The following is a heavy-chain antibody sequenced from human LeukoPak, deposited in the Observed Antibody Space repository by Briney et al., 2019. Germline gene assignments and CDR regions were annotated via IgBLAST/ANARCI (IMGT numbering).Heavy chain of an antibody. J-gene: IGHJ4*02. V-gene: IGHV3-66*01. D-gene: IGHD3-10*01. CDR3: ARTGLYYGSGRNDY. Sequence: GGSLRLSCAASGFTVSSYYMNWVRQAPGKGLEWVSVIYSGGSTYYADSVKGRFTISRDNSKNTLYLQMNSLRAEDTAVYYCARTGLYYGSGRNDYWGQGTLVTVSS. CDR1: GFTVSSYY. CDR2: IYSGGST.